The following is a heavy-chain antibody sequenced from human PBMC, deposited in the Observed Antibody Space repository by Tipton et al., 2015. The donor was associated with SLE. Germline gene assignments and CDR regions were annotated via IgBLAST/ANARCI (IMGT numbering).Heavy chain of an antibody. CDR2: ISYDGSNK. J-gene: IGHJ3*02. Sequence: SLRLSCAASGFTFSSYGMHWVRQPPGRGLEWVTIISYDGSNKYYADSVKGRFTISRDNSKNTLYLQMNSLRAEDTAVYYCARGLATGGYYYVRLSDAFDIWGQGTMVTVSS. D-gene: IGHD3-22*01. CDR1: GFTFSSYG. CDR3: ARGLATGGYYYVRLSDAFDI. V-gene: IGHV3-30*03.